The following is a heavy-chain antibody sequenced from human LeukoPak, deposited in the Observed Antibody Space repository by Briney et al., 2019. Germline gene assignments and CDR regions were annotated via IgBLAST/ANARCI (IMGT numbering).Heavy chain of an antibody. D-gene: IGHD1-26*01. V-gene: IGHV3-23*01. CDR1: GFTFSSYA. Sequence: GGSLRLSCAASGFTFSSYAMSWVRQAPGKGLEWVSAISGSGSSTYYADSVKGRFTISRDNSKNTLYLQMNSLRAEDTAVYYCARDKIVGATVLDYWGQGSLVTVSS. CDR2: ISGSGSST. J-gene: IGHJ4*02. CDR3: ARDKIVGATVLDY.